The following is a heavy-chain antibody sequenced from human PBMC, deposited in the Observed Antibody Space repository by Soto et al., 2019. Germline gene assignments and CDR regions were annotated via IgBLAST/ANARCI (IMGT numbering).Heavy chain of an antibody. CDR1: VFTFISYG. D-gene: IGHD3-3*01. V-gene: IGHV3-30*02. CDR2: IRYDGRNT. CDR3: ARVGDFWSGYYLY. J-gene: IGHJ4*02. Sequence: GWSLRLSCASSVFTFISYGMHWVRQAPGKGLEWVAVIRYDGRNTYYADSVKGRFTISRDNSKNTLYLQMNSLRAEDTAVYYCARVGDFWSGYYLYWGQGTLVTVS.